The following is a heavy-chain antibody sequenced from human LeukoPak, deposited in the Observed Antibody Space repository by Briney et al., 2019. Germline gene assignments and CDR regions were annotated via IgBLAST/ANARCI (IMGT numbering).Heavy chain of an antibody. CDR2: INPNSGGT. Sequence: ASVKVSCKASGYTFTGYYMHWVRQAPGQGLEWMGWINPNSGGTNYAQKFQGRVTMTRDTSISTAYMELSRLRSDDTAVYYCARVQYSSSWYHPQGAFDYWGQGTLVTVSS. CDR1: GYTFTGYY. J-gene: IGHJ4*02. V-gene: IGHV1-2*02. D-gene: IGHD6-13*01. CDR3: ARVQYSSSWYHPQGAFDY.